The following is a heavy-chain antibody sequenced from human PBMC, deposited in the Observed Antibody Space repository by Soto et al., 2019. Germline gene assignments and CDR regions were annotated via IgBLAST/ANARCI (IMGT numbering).Heavy chain of an antibody. D-gene: IGHD6-13*01. V-gene: IGHV5-51*01. Sequence: GESLKISCKGSGYRFTKYWIGWVRQMPGKGLEWMAIIYPDESDTRYSPSFQGQVTISADKSINTAYLQWISLKASDTAMYYCARRRAGNPDDWFDPWGQGTLVTVSS. CDR1: GYRFTKYW. CDR3: ARRRAGNPDDWFDP. CDR2: IYPDESDT. J-gene: IGHJ5*02.